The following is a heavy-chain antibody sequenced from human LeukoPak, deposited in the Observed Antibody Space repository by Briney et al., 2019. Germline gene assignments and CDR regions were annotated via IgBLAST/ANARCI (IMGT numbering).Heavy chain of an antibody. Sequence: KPSETLSLACAVYGGSFSGYYWSWIRQPPGKGLEWIGEINHSGSTNYNPSLKSRVTISVDTSKNQFSLKLSSVTAADTAVYYCARWGPEGFDYWGQGTLVTVSS. V-gene: IGHV4-34*01. CDR2: INHSGST. J-gene: IGHJ4*02. CDR1: GGSFSGYY. D-gene: IGHD7-27*01. CDR3: ARWGPEGFDY.